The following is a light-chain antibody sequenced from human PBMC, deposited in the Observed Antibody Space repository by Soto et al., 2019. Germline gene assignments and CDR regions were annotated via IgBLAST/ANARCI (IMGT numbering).Light chain of an antibody. CDR1: QSVNSR. CDR3: QQYGSSGT. CDR2: GAS. V-gene: IGKV3-20*01. Sequence: EIVITQSPATPSLASGERGTLFRRASQSVNSRLAWYQQKPGQTPRLLIYGASNRATGIPDRFSGSGSGTDFTLTISRLEPEDFAVYYCQQYGSSGTFGQGTKVDIK. J-gene: IGKJ1*01.